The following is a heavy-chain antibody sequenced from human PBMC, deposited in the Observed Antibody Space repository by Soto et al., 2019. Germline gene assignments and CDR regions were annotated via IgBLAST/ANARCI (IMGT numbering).Heavy chain of an antibody. V-gene: IGHV3-11*01. CDR1: GFTFSDYY. J-gene: IGHJ3*02. Sequence: QVQLVESGGGLVKPGGSLRLSCAASGFTFSDYYMSWIRQAPGKGLEWVTYISSTSSTIYYADSVKGRFTISRDNAKNSLYLQMNSLGAEDTAVYYCASRQLLLGDGFDIWGQGTMVTVSS. CDR3: ASRQLLLGDGFDI. CDR2: ISSTSSTI. D-gene: IGHD2-2*01.